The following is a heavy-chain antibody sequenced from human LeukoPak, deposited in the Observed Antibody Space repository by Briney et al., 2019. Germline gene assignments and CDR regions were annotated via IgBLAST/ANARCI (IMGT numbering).Heavy chain of an antibody. V-gene: IGHV3-21*06. CDR2: ISSSSSYI. D-gene: IGHD3-10*01. Sequence: GGSLRLSCAASGFTFSSYSMNWVRQAPGKGLEWVSSISSSSSYIYYADSMKGRFTISRDNAKNSLYLQMNSLRAEDTAVYYCARDPGYYYGSGSALFDPWGQGTLVTVSS. J-gene: IGHJ5*02. CDR3: ARDPGYYYGSGSALFDP. CDR1: GFTFSSYS.